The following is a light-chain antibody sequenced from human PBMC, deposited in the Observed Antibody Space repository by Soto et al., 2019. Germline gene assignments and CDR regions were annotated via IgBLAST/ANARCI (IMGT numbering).Light chain of an antibody. V-gene: IGKV3D-20*02. CDR3: QQRYNWPIT. CDR2: GAS. CDR1: QSVSSSS. J-gene: IGKJ5*01. Sequence: EIVLTQSPGTLSLSPGERATLSCRASQSVSSSSLAWYQQKPGQAPRLLIFGASSRATGIPDRFSGSGSGTDFTLTISSLEPEDFSVYYCQQRYNWPITFGQGTRLEIK.